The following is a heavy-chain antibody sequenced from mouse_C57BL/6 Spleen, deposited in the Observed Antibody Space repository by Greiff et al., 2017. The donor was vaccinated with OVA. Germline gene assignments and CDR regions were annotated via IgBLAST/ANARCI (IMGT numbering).Heavy chain of an antibody. CDR3: ASRQGGYYDYYYYAMDY. Sequence: EVKVVESGGGLVKPGGSLKLSCAASGFTFSSYTMSWVRQTPEKRLEWVATISGGGGNTYYPDSVKGRFTISRDNAKNTLYLQMSSLRSEDTALYYCASRQGGYYDYYYYAMDYWGQGTSVTVSS. CDR2: ISGGGGNT. V-gene: IGHV5-9*01. CDR1: GFTFSSYT. J-gene: IGHJ4*01. D-gene: IGHD2-4*01.